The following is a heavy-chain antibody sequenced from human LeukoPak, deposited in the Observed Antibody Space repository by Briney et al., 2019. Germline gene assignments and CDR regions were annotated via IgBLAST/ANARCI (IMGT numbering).Heavy chain of an antibody. CDR2: ISSNGGST. CDR1: GFTSSSYA. D-gene: IGHD5-18*01. V-gene: IGHV3-64*01. Sequence: GGSLRLSCAASGFTSSSYAMHWVRQAPGKGLEYVSAISSNGGSTYYANSVKGRFTISRDNSKNALYLQMGSLRAEDMAVYYCARVGYSYGYLGYYYYYYMDVWGKGTTVTVSS. J-gene: IGHJ6*03. CDR3: ARVGYSYGYLGYYYYYYMDV.